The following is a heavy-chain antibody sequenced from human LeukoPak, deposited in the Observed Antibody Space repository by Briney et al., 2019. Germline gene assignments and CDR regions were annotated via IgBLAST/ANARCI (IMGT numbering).Heavy chain of an antibody. CDR1: GFTFSTYA. J-gene: IGHJ4*02. CDR2: ISGSGVTT. D-gene: IGHD3-3*01. CDR3: AKTPRPRDFWSGYYSGFDY. V-gene: IGHV3-23*01. Sequence: PGGSLRLSCAASGFTFSTYAMSWVRQAPGKGLEWVSAISGSGVTTHYADSVKGRFTISRDNSKNTLYLQMNSLRDDDTAIYYCAKTPRPRDFWSGYYSGFDYWGQGTLVTVPS.